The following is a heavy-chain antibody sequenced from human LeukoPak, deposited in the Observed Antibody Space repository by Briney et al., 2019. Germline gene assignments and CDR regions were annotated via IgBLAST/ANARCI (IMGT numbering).Heavy chain of an antibody. CDR1: GFIFSPYA. J-gene: IGHJ5*02. CDR3: VRDRWVDH. CDR2: ISSEGKTT. Sequence: GGSLRLSCSASGFIFSPYAMHWVRQAPGKGLEYVSSISSEGKTTYYADSVKGRFTISRDNSKNMLYLQMNSLRPEDTAVYYCVRDRWVDHWGQGTLVTVSS. V-gene: IGHV3-64D*06.